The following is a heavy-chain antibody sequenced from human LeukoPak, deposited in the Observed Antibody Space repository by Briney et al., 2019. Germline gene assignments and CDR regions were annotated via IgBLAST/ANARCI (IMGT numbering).Heavy chain of an antibody. V-gene: IGHV1-24*01. J-gene: IGHJ5*02. D-gene: IGHD3-22*01. CDR2: FDPGDGET. CDR3: ATSAPTYDSSGYYFSTWFDP. Sequence: GASVKVSCKVSGYTLTELSMHWVRQAPGKGLEWMGGFDPGDGETIYAQKFQGRVTMTEDTSTDTAYMELSSLRSEDTAVYYCATSAPTYDSSGYYFSTWFDPWGQGTLVTVSS. CDR1: GYTLTELS.